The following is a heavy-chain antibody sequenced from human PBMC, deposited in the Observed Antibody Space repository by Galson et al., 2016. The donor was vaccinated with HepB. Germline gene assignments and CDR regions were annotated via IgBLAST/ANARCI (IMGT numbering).Heavy chain of an antibody. D-gene: IGHD3-10*01. Sequence: SLRLSCAASGFPFSSYAMHWVRQAPGKGLEWVAVIWEDGNNEKYADSVKGRFTISRDKSKNTLYLQMNSLRPEDTAVYYCARDRGNYYGSEDDAFDPRGQGTMVTVSS. V-gene: IGHV3-33*01. CDR2: IWEDGNNE. CDR3: ARDRGNYYGSEDDAFDP. J-gene: IGHJ3*01. CDR1: GFPFSSYA.